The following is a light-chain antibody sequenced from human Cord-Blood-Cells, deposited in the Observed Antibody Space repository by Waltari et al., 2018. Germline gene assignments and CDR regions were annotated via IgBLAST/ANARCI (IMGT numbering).Light chain of an antibody. V-gene: IGLV2-14*01. Sequence: QSALTQPASVSGSPGQSITISCTGTSSDVGGYNYVSWYQQHPGKAPKLMIYDVSNRPSGVSNRFSGSKSGNTASLTISGLQAEDEADYYCSSYTSSSTLFGTGTMVTVL. CDR3: SSYTSSSTL. CDR2: DVS. J-gene: IGLJ1*01. CDR1: SSDVGGYNY.